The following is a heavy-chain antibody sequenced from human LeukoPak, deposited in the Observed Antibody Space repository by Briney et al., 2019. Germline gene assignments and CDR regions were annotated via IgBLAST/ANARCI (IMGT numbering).Heavy chain of an antibody. D-gene: IGHD6-19*01. V-gene: IGHV4-59*11. CDR1: GVSISSHY. Sequence: PSGTLSLTCTVSGVSISSHYWNWIRQPPGKGLEWIGYVHHSGSTNYNPSLKSRVTISADTSKNQFSLKLRSVTAADTAVYYCAREAVAGGYNWFDPWGQGTLVTVSS. CDR3: AREAVAGGYNWFDP. J-gene: IGHJ5*02. CDR2: VHHSGST.